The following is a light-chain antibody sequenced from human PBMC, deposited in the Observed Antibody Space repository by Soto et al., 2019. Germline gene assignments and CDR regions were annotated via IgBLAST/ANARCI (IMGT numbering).Light chain of an antibody. CDR1: QSVTSSY. CDR2: GAS. V-gene: IGKV3-20*01. J-gene: IGKJ3*01. CDR3: QQYGTSPLT. Sequence: EIVLTQSPGTLSLSPGERATLSCRASQSVTSSYLAWYRQKPGQAPRLLIYGASSRATGIPDRFSGSGSGTDFTLTISRLEPEDFAVYYCQQYGTSPLTFGRGTKVDIK.